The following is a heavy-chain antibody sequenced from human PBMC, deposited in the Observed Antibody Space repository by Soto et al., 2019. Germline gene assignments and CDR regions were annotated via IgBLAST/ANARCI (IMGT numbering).Heavy chain of an antibody. D-gene: IGHD2-21*02. CDR1: GFTFSSYT. CDR2: SSDRRTGNT. J-gene: IGHJ4*02. Sequence: VGSLRLSCAASGFTFSSYTLNWVRRAPGKGLEWVATSSDRRTGNTHYSDSVRGRFTLSRDYSRNILFLQMDSLRADDTALYYCTTWLTAHFDYWGRGTQVTV. CDR3: TTWLTAHFDY. V-gene: IGHV3-23*01.